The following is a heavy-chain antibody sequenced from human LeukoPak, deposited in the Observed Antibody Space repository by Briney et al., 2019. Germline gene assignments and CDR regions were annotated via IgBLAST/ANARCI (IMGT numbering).Heavy chain of an antibody. V-gene: IGHV3-7*05. CDR2: LKPDGRDK. Sequence: PGGSLRLSCAASGFTFSSYWMDWVRQAPGKGLEWVANLKPDGRDKYYTDSAKGRFTISRDNAKGSLYLQMNSLRAEDTAVYYCVRDLDFWGQGTLVTVSS. CDR1: GFTFSSYW. J-gene: IGHJ4*02. CDR3: VRDLDF.